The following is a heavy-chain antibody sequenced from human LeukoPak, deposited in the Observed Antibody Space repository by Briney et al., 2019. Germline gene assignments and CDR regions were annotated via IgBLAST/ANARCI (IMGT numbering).Heavy chain of an antibody. CDR3: ARLGWSKNFDY. D-gene: IGHD6-19*01. V-gene: IGHV4-4*07. CDR2: IYTSGST. CDR1: GGSVSYFY. Sequence: SETLSLTCTVSGGSVSYFYWSWIRQPAGKGLEWIGRIYTSGSTNYNPSLKSRVTMSVDTSKKQFSLKLSSVTAADTAVYYCARLGWSKNFDYWGQGTLVTVSS. J-gene: IGHJ4*02.